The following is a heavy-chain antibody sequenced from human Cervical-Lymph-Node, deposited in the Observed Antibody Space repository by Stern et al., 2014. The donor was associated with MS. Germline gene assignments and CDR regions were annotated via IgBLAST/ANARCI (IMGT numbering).Heavy chain of an antibody. CDR1: GGSISSSSYY. V-gene: IGHV4-39*01. CDR2: IYYSGST. J-gene: IGHJ4*02. CDR3: ARQRDPYYDILTGYYFDY. Sequence: QVQLQESGPGLVKPSETLSLTCTVSGGSISSSSYYWGWIRQPPGKGLEWIGSIYYSGSTYYNPSLKSRVTISVDTSKNQFSLKRSFVTAADTAVYYCARQRDPYYDILTGYYFDYWGQGTLVTVSS. D-gene: IGHD3-9*01.